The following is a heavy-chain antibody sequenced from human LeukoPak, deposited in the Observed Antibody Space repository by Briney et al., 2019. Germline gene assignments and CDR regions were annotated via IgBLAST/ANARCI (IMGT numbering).Heavy chain of an antibody. J-gene: IGHJ4*02. CDR3: ARYSSGWYIFDY. CDR1: NGSIISYY. V-gene: IGHV4-59*08. Sequence: SETLSLTCTVSNGSIISYYWSWIRQPPGKGLEWIGDIHYSGSTNYNSSLKSRATISLDTSKNQFSLKLSSVTAADTAVYYCARYSSGWYIFDYWGQGTLVTVSS. D-gene: IGHD6-19*01. CDR2: IHYSGST.